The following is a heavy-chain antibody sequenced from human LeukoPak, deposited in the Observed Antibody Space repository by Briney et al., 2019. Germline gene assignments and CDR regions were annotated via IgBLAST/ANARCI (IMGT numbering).Heavy chain of an antibody. CDR3: AKTYSSTWSDWYFDL. V-gene: IGHV3-23*01. J-gene: IGHJ2*01. CDR2: ISYNGGST. D-gene: IGHD6-13*01. Sequence: GGSLRLSCVASGLTLNTYAMSWVRQAPGKGLEWVSSISYNGGSTYYADSVKGRFTISRDNSKNTLFLQMNSLRAEDTAVYYCAKTYSSTWSDWYFDLWGRGTLVSVSS. CDR1: GLTLNTYA.